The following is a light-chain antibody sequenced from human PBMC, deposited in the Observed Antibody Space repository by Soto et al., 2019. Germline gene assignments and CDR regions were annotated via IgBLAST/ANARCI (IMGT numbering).Light chain of an antibody. CDR1: SSDIGGSNY. CDR2: EVT. J-gene: IGLJ1*01. V-gene: IGLV2-14*01. Sequence: QSALTQPASVSGSPGQSITISCTGTSSDIGGSNYVSWYQQHPGKAPKLIIYEVTNRPSGVSDRFSGSKSDNTASLIISGLQAEDEAHYYCRSYRSTTVIFGSGTKVTVL. CDR3: RSYRSTTVI.